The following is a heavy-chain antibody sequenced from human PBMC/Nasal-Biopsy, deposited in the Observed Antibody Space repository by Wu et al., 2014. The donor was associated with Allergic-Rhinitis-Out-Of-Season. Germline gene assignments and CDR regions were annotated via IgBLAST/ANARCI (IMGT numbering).Heavy chain of an antibody. CDR2: IKQDGSEK. J-gene: IGHJ6*02. Sequence: LRLSCAASGFTVSSNYMSWVRQAPGKGLEWVANIKQDGSEKYSVDSVKGRFTISRDNAKNSLYLQMNSLRAEDTAVYYCARAPTVAIGSGMDVWGQGTTVTVSS. CDR3: ARAPTVAIGSGMDV. CDR1: GFTVSSNY. D-gene: IGHD4-23*01. V-gene: IGHV3-7*01.